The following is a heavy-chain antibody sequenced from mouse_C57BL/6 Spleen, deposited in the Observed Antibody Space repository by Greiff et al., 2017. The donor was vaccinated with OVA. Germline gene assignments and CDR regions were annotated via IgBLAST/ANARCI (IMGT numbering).Heavy chain of an antibody. CDR3: ARGGTTVVEVDY. Sequence: QVQLQQPGAELVKPGASVQLSCKASGYTFTSYWMHWVKQRPGQGLEWIGMIHPNSGSTNYNEKFKSKATLTVDKSSSTAYMQLSSLTSEDSAVYYCARGGTTVVEVDYWGQGTTLTVSS. CDR1: GYTFTSYW. J-gene: IGHJ2*01. V-gene: IGHV1-64*01. CDR2: IHPNSGST. D-gene: IGHD1-1*01.